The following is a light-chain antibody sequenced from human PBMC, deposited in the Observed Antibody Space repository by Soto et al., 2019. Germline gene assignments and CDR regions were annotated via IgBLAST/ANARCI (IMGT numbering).Light chain of an antibody. V-gene: IGLV2-8*01. CDR3: SSYAGSSFYV. CDR1: SSDVGGYNY. J-gene: IGLJ1*01. Sequence: QSALTQPPSASGSPGQSVTISCTGTSSDVGGYNYVSWYQQHPGKAPKLMIYEVSKRPSGVPDRFSGSKSGNTASLTVSGLQAEDEADYYCSSYAGSSFYVFGTGIKLTVL. CDR2: EVS.